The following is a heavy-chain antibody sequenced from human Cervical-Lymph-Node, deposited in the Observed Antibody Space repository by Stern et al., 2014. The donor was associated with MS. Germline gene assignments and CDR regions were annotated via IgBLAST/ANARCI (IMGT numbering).Heavy chain of an antibody. Sequence: VQLVESGGGLVKPGGALSLSCSASGFTFSDYYMAWIRQAPGTGLEWISYITSAGTMYYADSVKGRFTISRDNAKNSLNLQMNSLRAEDTAIYYCARASYYGSGSHAYYWGQGTLVTVSS. CDR2: ITSAGTM. D-gene: IGHD3-10*01. CDR3: ARASYYGSGSHAYY. V-gene: IGHV3-11*01. J-gene: IGHJ4*02. CDR1: GFTFSDYY.